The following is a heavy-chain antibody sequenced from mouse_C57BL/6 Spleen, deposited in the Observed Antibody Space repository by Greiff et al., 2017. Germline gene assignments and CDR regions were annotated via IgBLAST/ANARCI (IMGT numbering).Heavy chain of an antibody. V-gene: IGHV1-11*01. D-gene: IGHD5-1*01. CDR1: GYTLTDHI. CDR3: GRGYEYLDY. Sequence: VQLQQSGAEPASPGASVTLSRQAFGYTLTDHIMTRVKKRPGPGPEWIGRIYPVSGETNHNQKFMGKATFSVDRASGTVYMVLNSLTSEDPAVYYCGRGYEYLDYWGKGTTLTVSS. J-gene: IGHJ2*01. CDR2: IYPVSGET.